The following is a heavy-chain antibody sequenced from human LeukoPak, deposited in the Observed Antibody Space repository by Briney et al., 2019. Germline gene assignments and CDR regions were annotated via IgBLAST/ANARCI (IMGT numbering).Heavy chain of an antibody. CDR1: GFTFSRFW. CDR2: INDDGRST. Sequence: GSLRLSCTASGFTFSRFWMHWVRQAPGKGLEWVSRINDDGRSTSYADSVKGRFTISRDNAKNTLYLQMNSLRAEDTAVYFCARAYCGGDCYSRAMDYWGQGTLVTVSS. J-gene: IGHJ4*02. V-gene: IGHV3-74*01. D-gene: IGHD2-21*02. CDR3: ARAYCGGDCYSRAMDY.